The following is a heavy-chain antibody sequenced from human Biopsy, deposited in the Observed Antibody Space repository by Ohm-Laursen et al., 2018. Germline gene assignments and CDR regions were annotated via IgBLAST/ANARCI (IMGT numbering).Heavy chain of an antibody. V-gene: IGHV3-9*01. J-gene: IGHJ4*02. CDR3: VRGYSSSWSGYLDH. D-gene: IGHD3-3*01. CDR2: ISWDGGSE. Sequence: SLRLSCSASGFGFYAMHWVRQAPGKGLEWVSGISWDGGSEGYADSVKGRFTISRDNAKNSLFLQMNSLTTEDTALYYCVRGYSSSWSGYLDHWGQGTLVTVSS. CDR1: GFGFYA.